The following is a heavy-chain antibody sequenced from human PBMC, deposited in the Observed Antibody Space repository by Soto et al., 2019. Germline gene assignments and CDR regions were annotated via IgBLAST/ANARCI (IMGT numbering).Heavy chain of an antibody. V-gene: IGHV1-69*12. J-gene: IGHJ4*02. CDR3: VRVVAIPGYPDN. CDR1: GGTFSSYA. Sequence: QVQLVQSGAEVRQPASSVKVSCKTSGGTFSSYAISWVRQAPGQGLEWMGGFVPIVDTSTYAQKFQGRGTITADETTSTAYMKLSSLRSDDTAIYYCVRVVAIPGYPDNWGQGTLVTVSS. D-gene: IGHD5-12*01. CDR2: FVPIVDTS.